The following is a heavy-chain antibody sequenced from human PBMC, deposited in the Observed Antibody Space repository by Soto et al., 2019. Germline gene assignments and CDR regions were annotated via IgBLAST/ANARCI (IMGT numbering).Heavy chain of an antibody. CDR2: IKTKTDGETT. V-gene: IGHV3-15*01. D-gene: IGHD3-16*01. CDR3: TTDGGAY. J-gene: IGHJ4*02. CDR1: GCTFNNAW. Sequence: EVQLVEFGGDLVKRGGSLRLSCAASGCTFNNAWMTWVRQAPGKGLEWVGRIKTKTDGETTDYAAPVKGRFTISRDDSKNTVYLQMNSLKTEDTAVYYCTTDGGAYWGQGTLVTVSS.